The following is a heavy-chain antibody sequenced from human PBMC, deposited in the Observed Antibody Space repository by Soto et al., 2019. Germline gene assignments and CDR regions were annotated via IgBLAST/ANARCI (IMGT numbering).Heavy chain of an antibody. J-gene: IGHJ3*02. D-gene: IGHD4-17*01. V-gene: IGHV1-18*01. Sequence: ATVKVSCKASGYTFTSYGISWVRQAPGQGLEWMGWISAYNGNTNYAQKLQGRVTMTTDTSTSTAYMELRSLRSDDTAVYYCNHMTSEGPGTFDIWGQGTMVTVSS. CDR1: GYTFTSYG. CDR2: ISAYNGNT. CDR3: NHMTSEGPGTFDI.